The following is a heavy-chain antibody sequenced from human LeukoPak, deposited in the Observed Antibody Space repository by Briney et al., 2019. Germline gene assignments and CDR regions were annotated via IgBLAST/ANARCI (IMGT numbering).Heavy chain of an antibody. J-gene: IGHJ1*01. V-gene: IGHV4-39*01. CDR2: IYYSGST. D-gene: IGHD2-2*02. CDR1: GGSISSSDYY. Sequence: SETLSLTCTVSGGSISSSDYYWGWIRQPPGKGLEWIGSIYYSGSTYYNPSLKSRVTISVDTSKNQFSLKLSSVTAADTAVYYCVSYCSSTSCYRGLQYFQHWGQGTQVTVSS. CDR3: VSYCSSTSCYRGLQYFQH.